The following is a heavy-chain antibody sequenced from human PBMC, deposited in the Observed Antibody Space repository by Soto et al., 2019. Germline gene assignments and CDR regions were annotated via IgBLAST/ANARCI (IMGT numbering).Heavy chain of an antibody. V-gene: IGHV5-10-1*01. CDR1: GYSFTSYW. CDR3: ARITHQIGLGRGYGMDV. J-gene: IGHJ6*02. Sequence: GESLKISCKGSGYSFTSYWISWVRQMPGKGLEWMGSIDPSDSYTNYSPSFQGHVTISADKSISTAYLQWSSLKASDTAMYYGARITHQIGLGRGYGMDVRGQGTTVTVSS. D-gene: IGHD1-20*01. CDR2: IDPSDSYT.